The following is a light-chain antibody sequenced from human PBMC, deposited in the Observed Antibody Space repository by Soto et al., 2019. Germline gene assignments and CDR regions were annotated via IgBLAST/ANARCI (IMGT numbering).Light chain of an antibody. Sequence: EVVVTQSPGTLTLSPGERATLSCRASQSVSSSYLAWYQQKPGQAPRLLIFGSSSRATGIPDRFSGSGSGTDFTLTISRLEPEDFAVYYCQQYGNSPPRVTFGQATRLEIK. CDR1: QSVSSSY. CDR3: QQYGNSPPRVT. J-gene: IGKJ5*01. CDR2: GSS. V-gene: IGKV3-20*01.